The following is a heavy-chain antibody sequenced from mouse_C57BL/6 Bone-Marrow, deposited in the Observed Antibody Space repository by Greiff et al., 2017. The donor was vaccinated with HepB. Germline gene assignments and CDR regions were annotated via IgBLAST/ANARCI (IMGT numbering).Heavy chain of an antibody. J-gene: IGHJ1*03. Sequence: QVQLQQPGAELVKPGASVKLSCKASGYTFTSYWMQWVKQRPGQGLEWIGEIDPSDSYTNYNQKFKGKATLTVDTSSSTAYMQLSSPTSEDSAVYYCARWTTVVEYWYFDVWGTGTTVTVSS. V-gene: IGHV1-50*01. CDR1: GYTFTSYW. CDR2: IDPSDSYT. CDR3: ARWTTVVEYWYFDV. D-gene: IGHD1-1*01.